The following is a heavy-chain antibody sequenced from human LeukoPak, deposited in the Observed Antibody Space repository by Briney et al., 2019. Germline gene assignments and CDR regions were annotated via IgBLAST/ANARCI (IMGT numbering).Heavy chain of an antibody. CDR1: GFTFSSYG. Sequence: GGSLRLSCAASGFTFSSYGMHWVRQAPGKGLEWVSSISSSSSYIYYADSVKGRFTISRDNAKNSLYLQMNSLRAEDTAVYYCASEYSSSSGLDYWGQGTLVTVSS. J-gene: IGHJ4*02. CDR3: ASEYSSSSGLDY. V-gene: IGHV3-21*01. CDR2: ISSSSSYI. D-gene: IGHD6-6*01.